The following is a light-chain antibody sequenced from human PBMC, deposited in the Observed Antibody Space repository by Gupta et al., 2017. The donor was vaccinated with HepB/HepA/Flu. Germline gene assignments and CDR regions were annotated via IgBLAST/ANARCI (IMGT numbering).Light chain of an antibody. J-gene: IGKJ1*01. V-gene: IGKV1-39*01. CDR1: QNIRAY. Sequence: DIQVTQSPPSLSASVGDRITITCRAGQNIRAYLNWYQQRPGKAPNLLIYGASKLQTGVPSRFSGSGSGTEFTLTISSLQREDFATYFCQQTDSAPWTFGLGTKVDIK. CDR3: QQTDSAPWT. CDR2: GAS.